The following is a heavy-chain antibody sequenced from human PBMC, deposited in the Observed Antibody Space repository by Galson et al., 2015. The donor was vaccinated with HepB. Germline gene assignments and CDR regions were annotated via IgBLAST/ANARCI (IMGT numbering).Heavy chain of an antibody. CDR3: ARDQLRAAAATEGAFDI. CDR2: LSATGYTT. CDR1: GFTFSIYA. J-gene: IGHJ3*02. Sequence: SLRLSCAASGFTFSIYAMSWVRQAPGKGLEWVSALSATGYTTYYADSVKGRFTISRANSKSTLYLQMNSLRAEDTAMYYCARDQLRAAAATEGAFDIWGQGTMVTVSS. V-gene: IGHV3-23*01. D-gene: IGHD6-13*01.